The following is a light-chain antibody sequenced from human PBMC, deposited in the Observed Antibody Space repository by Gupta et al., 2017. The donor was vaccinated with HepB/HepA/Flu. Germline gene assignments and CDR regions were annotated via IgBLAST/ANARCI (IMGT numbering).Light chain of an antibody. Sequence: IVLTQTPRTLSLSPGERATLSCRASQSVSSSYLAWYQQKPGQAPRLLIYGASSRATGIPDRFSGSGSGTDFTLTISRLEPEDFAVYYCQQYGSSPQCSFGQGTKLEIK. V-gene: IGKV3-20*01. CDR3: QQYGSSPQCS. CDR1: QSVSSSY. CDR2: GAS. J-gene: IGKJ2*04.